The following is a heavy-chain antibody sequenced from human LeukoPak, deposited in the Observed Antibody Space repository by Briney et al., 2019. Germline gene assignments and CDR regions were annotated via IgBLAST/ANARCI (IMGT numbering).Heavy chain of an antibody. CDR2: INPSGGST. D-gene: IGHD2-15*01. CDR1: GYTFTSYY. V-gene: IGHV1-46*01. J-gene: IGHJ3*02. Sequence: ASVKVSCKASGYTFTSYYMHWVRQAPGQGLEWMGIINPSGGSTSYAQKFQGRVTMTRNTSISTAYMELSSLRSEDTAVYYCARGKCSGGSCYFPKRAFDIWGQGTMVTVSS. CDR3: ARGKCSGGSCYFPKRAFDI.